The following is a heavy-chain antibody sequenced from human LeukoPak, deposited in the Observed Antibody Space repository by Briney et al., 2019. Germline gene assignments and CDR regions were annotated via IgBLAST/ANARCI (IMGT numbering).Heavy chain of an antibody. V-gene: IGHV1-24*01. CDR1: GYTHTELS. CDR2: FYPEDGET. Sequence: ASVKVSCKVFGYTHTELSMYWVRQAPGKGLEWMGGFYPEDGETIYVQKFQGRVTMTEDTSTDTAYMELSSLRSEDTAVYYCATIVVVTAYDAFDILGQGTMVAVSS. J-gene: IGHJ3*02. CDR3: ATIVVVTAYDAFDI. D-gene: IGHD2-21*02.